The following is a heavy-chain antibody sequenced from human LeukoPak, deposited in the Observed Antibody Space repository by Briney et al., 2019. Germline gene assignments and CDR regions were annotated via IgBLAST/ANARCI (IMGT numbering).Heavy chain of an antibody. CDR1: GFTFSSYW. Sequence: GGSLRLSCAASGFTFSSYWMHWVRQAPGKGLVWVSRINSDGSSTSYADSVKGRFTISRDNAKNTLYLQMNSLRAEDTAVYYCARVPSGSYDFDYWGQGTLVTVSS. CDR2: INSDGSST. V-gene: IGHV3-74*01. J-gene: IGHJ4*02. CDR3: ARVPSGSYDFDY. D-gene: IGHD1-26*01.